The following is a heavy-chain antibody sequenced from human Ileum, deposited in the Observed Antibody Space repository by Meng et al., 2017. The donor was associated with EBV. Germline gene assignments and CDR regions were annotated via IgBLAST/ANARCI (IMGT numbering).Heavy chain of an antibody. Sequence: VQLQEAGPGLVKPSEPRSLTCAVSGYSISSTNWWGWIRQPPGKRLEWIGYIYYSGSTSYNPSLKSRVTMSVDTSKNQFSLNLNSVTAVDTAVYYCARNVPGTSAYYDWGQGTLVTVSS. V-gene: IGHV4-28*01. J-gene: IGHJ4*02. CDR1: GYSISSTNW. CDR3: ARNVPGTSAYYD. CDR2: IYYSGST. D-gene: IGHD3-22*01.